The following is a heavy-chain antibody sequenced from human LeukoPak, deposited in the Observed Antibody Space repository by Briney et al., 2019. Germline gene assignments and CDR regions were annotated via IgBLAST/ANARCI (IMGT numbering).Heavy chain of an antibody. V-gene: IGHV3-33*01. CDR2: IWYDGSNK. CDR1: GFTFSSYG. Sequence: GRSLRLSCAASGFTFSSYGMHWVRQAPGKGLEWVAVIWYDGSNKYYADSVKGRFTISRDNSKNTLYLQMNSLRAEDTAVYYCARDDXYGXYXXSSGYPFDYWGQGTLVTVSS. J-gene: IGHJ4*02. CDR3: ARDDXYGXYXXSSGYPFDY. D-gene: IGHD3-22*01.